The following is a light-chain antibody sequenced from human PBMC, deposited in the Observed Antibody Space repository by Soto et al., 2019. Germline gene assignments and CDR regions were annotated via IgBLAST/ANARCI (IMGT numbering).Light chain of an antibody. J-gene: IGKJ5*01. CDR2: GAS. CDR1: QTVSRF. CDR3: QQSDDLPT. V-gene: IGKV1-33*01. Sequence: DIQMTQSPSSLSASVGDRFTITCRASQTVSRFLNWYQHKPGKAPKLLIYGASTLKPGVPSRFSGSGSGTDFTFTISSLQPEDFATYFCQQSDDLPTFGQGTRLEIK.